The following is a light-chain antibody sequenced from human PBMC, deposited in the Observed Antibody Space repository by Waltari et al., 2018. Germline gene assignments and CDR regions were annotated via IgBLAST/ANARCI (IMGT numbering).Light chain of an antibody. V-gene: IGLV3-19*01. J-gene: IGLJ3*02. CDR2: GQD. CDR3: SSRDSSGDQRV. Sequence: SSELTQDPAVSVALGQTVRITCQGDSLRNYYASWYQQKPGQAPVLVIFGQDNRPSGIADRVSGSRSGNTASLTITGAQAEDEGDYYCSSRDSSGDQRVFGGGTKLIVL. CDR1: SLRNYY.